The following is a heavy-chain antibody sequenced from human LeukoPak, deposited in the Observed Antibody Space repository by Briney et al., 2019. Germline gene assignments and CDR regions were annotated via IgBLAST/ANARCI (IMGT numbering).Heavy chain of an antibody. V-gene: IGHV3-15*01. CDR3: TAAAGVALKY. D-gene: IGHD2-15*01. Sequence: GGSLRLSCAASGFTFNNAWMNWVRQAPGKGLEWVGHIKTKTDGETTDYAAPVKGRFTISRDDSKNTLYLQMNSLKTEDTAVYFCTAAAGVALKYWGQGALVTVSS. CDR1: GFTFNNAW. CDR2: IKTKTDGETT. J-gene: IGHJ4*02.